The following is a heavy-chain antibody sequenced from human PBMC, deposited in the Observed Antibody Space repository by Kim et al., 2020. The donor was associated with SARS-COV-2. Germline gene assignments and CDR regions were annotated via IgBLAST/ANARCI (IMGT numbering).Heavy chain of an antibody. CDR2: TYYRSKWYN. CDR3: ARDPSGWARLVNQGYYYGMDV. V-gene: IGHV6-1*01. D-gene: IGHD6-19*01. CDR1: GDSVSSNSAA. J-gene: IGHJ6*02. Sequence: SQTLSLTCAISGDSVSSNSAAWNWIRQSPSRGLEWLGRTYYRSKWYNDYAVSVKSRITINPDTSKNQFSLQLNSVTPEDTAVYYCARDPSGWARLVNQGYYYGMDVWGQGTTVTVSS.